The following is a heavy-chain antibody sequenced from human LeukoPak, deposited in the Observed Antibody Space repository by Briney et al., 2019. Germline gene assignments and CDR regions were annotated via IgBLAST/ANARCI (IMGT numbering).Heavy chain of an antibody. V-gene: IGHV3-30-3*01. J-gene: IGHJ4*02. CDR2: ISYDGSNK. D-gene: IGHD2-2*01. CDR1: GFTFSSYW. CDR3: ARDIRGYCSSTSCPDY. Sequence: GGSLRLSCAASGFTFSSYWMNWVRQAPGKGLGWVAVISYDGSNKYYADSVKGRFTISRDNSKNTLYLQMNSLRAEDTAVYYCARDIRGYCSSTSCPDYWGQGTLVTVSS.